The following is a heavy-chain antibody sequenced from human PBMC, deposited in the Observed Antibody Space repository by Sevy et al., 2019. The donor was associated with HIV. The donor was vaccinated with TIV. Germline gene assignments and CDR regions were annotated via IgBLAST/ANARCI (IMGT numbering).Heavy chain of an antibody. D-gene: IGHD3-10*01. CDR1: GFTLSYYG. CDR2: IKDDGSKR. CDR3: TSVLFDY. V-gene: IGHV3-30*02. Sequence: GGSLRLSCAASGFTLSYYGMHWVRQAPGKGLEWVTFIKDDGSKRFYADSVKGRFTVSRDNSKNRMSLQMNSLRAEDTAVYYCTSVLFDYWGQGALVTVSS. J-gene: IGHJ4*02.